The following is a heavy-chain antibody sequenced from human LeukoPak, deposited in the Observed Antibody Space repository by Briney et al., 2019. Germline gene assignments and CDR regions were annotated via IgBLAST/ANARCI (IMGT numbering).Heavy chain of an antibody. D-gene: IGHD2-15*01. CDR3: AKQLGYCSDGSCYFPY. J-gene: IGHJ4*02. CDR1: GFPFSSSA. CDR2: ISNNGGYT. V-gene: IGHV3-23*01. Sequence: GSLELSCAASGFPFSSSAMSWVRQAPGKGLEWVSAISNNGGYTYYADSVQGRFTISRDNSKSTLCLQMNSLRAEDTAVYYCAKQLGYCSDGSCYFPYWGQGTLVTVSS.